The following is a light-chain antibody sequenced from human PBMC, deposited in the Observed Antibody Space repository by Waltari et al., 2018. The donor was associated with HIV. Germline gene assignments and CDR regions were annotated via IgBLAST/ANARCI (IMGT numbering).Light chain of an antibody. V-gene: IGLV1-44*01. CDR1: SPNIGSNT. Sequence: QSVLTQPPSASGTPGQRVTIPCSGSSPNIGSNTVNWYQQLPGTAPKLHTYSNNHRTSGVPDRFSGSKSGTSASLAISGLQSEDEADYYCAAWDDSLNGPVFGTGTKVTVL. J-gene: IGLJ1*01. CDR2: SNN. CDR3: AAWDDSLNGPV.